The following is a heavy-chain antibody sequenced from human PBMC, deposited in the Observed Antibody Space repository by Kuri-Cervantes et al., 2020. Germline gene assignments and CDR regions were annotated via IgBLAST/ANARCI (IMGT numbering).Heavy chain of an antibody. Sequence: GGSLRLSCAASGFTFSSYGMQWVRQAPGKGLEWVAVISYDGNNKFYADSVKGRFTISRDNSKNTLYLQMNSLKTEDTAVYYCTTLLWPLGNRWGPNDYWGQGTLVTVSS. CDR2: ISYDGNNK. V-gene: IGHV3-30*03. CDR3: TTLLWPLGNRWGPNDY. J-gene: IGHJ4*02. D-gene: IGHD3-10*01. CDR1: GFTFSSYG.